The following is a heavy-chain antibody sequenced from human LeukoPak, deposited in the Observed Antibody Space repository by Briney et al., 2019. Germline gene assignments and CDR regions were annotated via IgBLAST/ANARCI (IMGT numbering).Heavy chain of an antibody. V-gene: IGHV3-30*19. Sequence: GGSLRLSCAASGFTFSSYGMHWVRQAPGKGLEWVAVISYDGSDKYYADSVKGRFTISRDNSKNTLYLQMNSLRAEDTAVYYCARDLYVRELDYWGQGTLVTVSS. D-gene: IGHD1-26*01. CDR2: ISYDGSDK. CDR3: ARDLYVRELDY. J-gene: IGHJ4*02. CDR1: GFTFSSYG.